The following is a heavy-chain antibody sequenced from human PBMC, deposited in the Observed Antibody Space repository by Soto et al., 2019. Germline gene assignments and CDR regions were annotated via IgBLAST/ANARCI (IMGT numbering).Heavy chain of an antibody. Sequence: QVQLVESGGGVVQPGRSLGLSCAASGFTFSSYGMHWVRQAPGKGLEWVAVIWYDGSNKYYADSVKGRFTISRDNSKNTLYLQMNSLRAEDTAVYYCARYGDSSSAYFDYWGQGTLVTVSS. D-gene: IGHD3-22*01. J-gene: IGHJ4*02. CDR1: GFTFSSYG. CDR2: IWYDGSNK. CDR3: ARYGDSSSAYFDY. V-gene: IGHV3-33*01.